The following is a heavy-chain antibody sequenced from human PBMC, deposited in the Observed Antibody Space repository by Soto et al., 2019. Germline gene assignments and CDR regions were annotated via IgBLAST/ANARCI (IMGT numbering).Heavy chain of an antibody. D-gene: IGHD3-3*01. J-gene: IGHJ3*02. V-gene: IGHV1-2*04. CDR2: INPATGAA. CDR1: GYPVTAYY. Sequence: QLHLVHSGAVVKKPGASVTVSCSASGYPVTAYYMHWVRQAPGRGLEWMGGINPATGAAKYTQTFQGLVPMTRVTSRRTVFMELSGLTSEDTAVFYCARGGGVGVAGSAAFDMWGQGTLVTVSS. CDR3: ARGGGVGVAGSAAFDM.